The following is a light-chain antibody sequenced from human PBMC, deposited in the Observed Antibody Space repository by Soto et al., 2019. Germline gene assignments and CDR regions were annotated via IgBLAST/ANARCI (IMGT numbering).Light chain of an antibody. CDR2: DAS. J-gene: IGKJ2*01. V-gene: IGKV3-11*01. Sequence: EVVLTQSPATLSLSPGERATLSCRASQNINNYLAWYQQKPGQAPRLLIYDASNRATGIPARFSGSGSGTDFILTISSLEPEDFVVYYCQQYSTLPHTFGQGTKLEV. CDR3: QQYSTLPHT. CDR1: QNINNY.